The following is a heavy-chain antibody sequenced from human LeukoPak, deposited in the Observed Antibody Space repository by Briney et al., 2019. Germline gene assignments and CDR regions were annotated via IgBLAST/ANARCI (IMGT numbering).Heavy chain of an antibody. D-gene: IGHD6-13*01. Sequence: GASVKVSCKASGYTFTNYDINWVRQATGQGLEWMGDMKPNSGNTGYAQKVQGRVTMTKDTSTSTVYMALRRLSSEDTAVYYCARALSSDIAAAGFDYWGQGPLVTVSS. V-gene: IGHV1-8*01. CDR1: GYTFTNYD. CDR3: ARALSSDIAAAGFDY. CDR2: MKPNSGNT. J-gene: IGHJ4*02.